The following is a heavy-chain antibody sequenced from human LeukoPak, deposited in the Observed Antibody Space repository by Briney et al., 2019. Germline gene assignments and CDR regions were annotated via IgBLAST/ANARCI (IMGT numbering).Heavy chain of an antibody. Sequence: SVKVSCKASGGIFSSYAISWVRQAPGQGLEWMGGIIPIFGTANYAQRFQGRVTITTDESTSTAYMELSSLRSEDTAVYYCAVSSGRYHSSFDYWGQGTLVTVSS. J-gene: IGHJ4*02. V-gene: IGHV1-69*05. CDR2: IIPIFGTA. CDR3: AVSSGRYHSSFDY. CDR1: GGIFSSYA. D-gene: IGHD6-19*01.